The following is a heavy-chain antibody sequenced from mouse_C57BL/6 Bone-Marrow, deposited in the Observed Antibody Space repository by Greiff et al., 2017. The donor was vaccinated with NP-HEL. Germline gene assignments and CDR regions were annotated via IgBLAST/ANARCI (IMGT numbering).Heavy chain of an antibody. V-gene: IGHV1-62-2*01. CDR1: GYTFTEYT. CDR2: FYPGSGSI. D-gene: IGHD2-1*01. CDR3: ARHEKEIYYGNYDAMDY. Sequence: QVQLQQSGAELVKPGASVKLSCKASGYTFTEYTIHWVKQRSGQGLEWIGWFYPGSGSIKYNEKFKDKATLTADKSSSTVYMELSRLTSEDSAVYFWARHEKEIYYGNYDAMDYWGQGTSVTVSS. J-gene: IGHJ4*01.